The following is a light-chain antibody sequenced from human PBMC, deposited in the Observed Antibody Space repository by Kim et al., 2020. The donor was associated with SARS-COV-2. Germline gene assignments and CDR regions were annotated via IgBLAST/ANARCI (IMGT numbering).Light chain of an antibody. CDR1: RVSDNV. V-gene: IGLV3-1*01. Sequence: QGQTPSIACAGDRVSDNVVCWYHKLPGQSPVLVIYQDTMRPSGIPERFSGSNSGNTATLPSSGTQAMDDADYYCQVWDITTAIFGGGTQLTVL. J-gene: IGLJ2*01. CDR2: QDT. CDR3: QVWDITTAI.